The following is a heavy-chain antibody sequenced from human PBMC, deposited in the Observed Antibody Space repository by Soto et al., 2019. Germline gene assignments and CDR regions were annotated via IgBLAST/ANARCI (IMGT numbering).Heavy chain of an antibody. J-gene: IGHJ4*02. V-gene: IGHV3-33*01. D-gene: IGHD6-19*01. CDR1: GFTFSSYG. CDR2: IWYDGSNK. CDR3: ARKYSSGWHVDY. Sequence: GGSLRLSCAASGFTFSSYGMHWVRQAPGKGLEWVAVIWYDGSNKYYADSVKGRFTISRDNSKNTLYLQMNSLRAEDTAVYYCARKYSSGWHVDYWGQGTLVTVSS.